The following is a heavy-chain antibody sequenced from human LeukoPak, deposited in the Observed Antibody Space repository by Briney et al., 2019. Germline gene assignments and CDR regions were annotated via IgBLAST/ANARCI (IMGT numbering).Heavy chain of an antibody. CDR1: GFTFSDYY. CDR2: ISSSGTTI. V-gene: IGHV3-11*01. CDR3: ARFDDDILTGYGYYYGMDV. J-gene: IGHJ6*02. Sequence: GGSLRLSCAASGFTFSDYYMTWIRQAPGKGLEWVSYISSSGTTIYNADSVKGRFTISRDNAKNSLYLQMNSLRAEDTAVYYCARFDDDILTGYGYYYGMDVWGQGTTVTVSS. D-gene: IGHD3-9*01.